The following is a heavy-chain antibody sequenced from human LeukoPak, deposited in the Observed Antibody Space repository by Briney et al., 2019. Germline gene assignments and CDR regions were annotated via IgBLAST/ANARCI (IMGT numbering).Heavy chain of an antibody. CDR3: ARRYCSSTSCNRRSPFDY. J-gene: IGHJ4*02. V-gene: IGHV5-51*01. D-gene: IGHD2-2*02. CDR2: IYPGDSDT. CDR1: GYSFTSYW. Sequence: GESLKISCKGSGYSFTSYWIGWERQMPGKGLEWMGIIYPGDSDTRYSPSFQGQVTISADKSISTAYLQWSSLKASDTAMYYCARRYCSSTSCNRRSPFDYWGQGTLVTVSS.